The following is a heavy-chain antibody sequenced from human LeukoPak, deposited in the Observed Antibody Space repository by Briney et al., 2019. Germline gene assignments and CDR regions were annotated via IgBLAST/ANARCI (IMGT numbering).Heavy chain of an antibody. Sequence: PGGSLRLSCTASGFTFSNFAMSWVRQAPGQGLERVSATSGSGGITYHADSVKGRFTISRDNSKNTLYLQMNSLRVEDTAVYYCAKEVTVTPRGWFDPWGQGTLVTVSS. V-gene: IGHV3-23*01. CDR3: AKEVTVTPRGWFDP. CDR2: TSGSGGIT. D-gene: IGHD4-17*01. J-gene: IGHJ5*02. CDR1: GFTFSNFA.